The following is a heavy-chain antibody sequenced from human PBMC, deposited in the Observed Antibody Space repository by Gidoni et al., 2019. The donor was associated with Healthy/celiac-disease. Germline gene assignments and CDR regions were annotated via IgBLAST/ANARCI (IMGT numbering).Heavy chain of an antibody. CDR1: GFPVSSNY. CDR2: IYSGGST. Sequence: EVQLVESGGGLVQPGGSLRLSCSASGFPVSSNYISWVRQAPGKGLEWVSVIYSGGSTYYADSVKGRFTISRDNSKNTLYLQMNSLRAEDTAVYYCAREKPSQYSSSWYDLDYWGQGTLVTVSS. V-gene: IGHV3-66*01. D-gene: IGHD6-13*01. J-gene: IGHJ4*02. CDR3: AREKPSQYSSSWYDLDY.